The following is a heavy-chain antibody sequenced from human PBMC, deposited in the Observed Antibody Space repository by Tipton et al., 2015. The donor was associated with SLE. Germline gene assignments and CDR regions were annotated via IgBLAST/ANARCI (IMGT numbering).Heavy chain of an antibody. J-gene: IGHJ4*02. CDR1: GGSISSSSYY. CDR3: ARQGGPTVTPAVDY. Sequence: LRLSCTVSGGSISSSSYYWGWIRQPPGKGLEWIGSIYYSGSTYYNPSHKSRVTISVDTSKNQFSLKLSSVTAADTAVYYCARQGGPTVTPAVDYWGQGTLVTVSS. CDR2: IYYSGST. D-gene: IGHD4-11*01. V-gene: IGHV4-39*07.